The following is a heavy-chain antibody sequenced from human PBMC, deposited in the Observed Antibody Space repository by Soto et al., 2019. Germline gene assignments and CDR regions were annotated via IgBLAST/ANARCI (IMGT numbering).Heavy chain of an antibody. J-gene: IGHJ6*02. V-gene: IGHV5-10-1*01. Sequence: PGASLKISCKGSGYSFTSYWISWVRQMPGKGLEWMGRIDPSDSYTNYSPSFQGHVTISADKSISTAYLQWSSLKASDTAMYYCAREGNLEYSSSSSGYYYYYYGMDVWGQGTTVTVS. D-gene: IGHD6-6*01. CDR1: GYSFTSYW. CDR3: AREGNLEYSSSSSGYYYYYYGMDV. CDR2: IDPSDSYT.